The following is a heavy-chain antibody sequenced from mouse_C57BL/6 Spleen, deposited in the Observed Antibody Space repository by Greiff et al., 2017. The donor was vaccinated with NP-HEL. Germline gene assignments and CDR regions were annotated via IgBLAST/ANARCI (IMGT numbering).Heavy chain of an antibody. J-gene: IGHJ3*01. D-gene: IGHD2-12*01. CDR1: GYTFTSYW. CDR2: IYPGSGST. Sequence: QVHVKQSGAELVKPGASVKMSCKASGYTFTSYWITWVKQRPGQGLEWIGDIYPGSGSTNYNEKFKSKATLTVDTSSSTAYMQLSSLTSEDSAVYYGARKAYSSVAYWGQGTLVTVSA. V-gene: IGHV1-55*01. CDR3: ARKAYSSVAY.